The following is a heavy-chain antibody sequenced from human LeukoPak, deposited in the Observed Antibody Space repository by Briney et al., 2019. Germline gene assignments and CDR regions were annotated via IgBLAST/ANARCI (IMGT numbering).Heavy chain of an antibody. D-gene: IGHD5-18*01. Sequence: GGSLRLSCAGPGFTFSSYSMSWVRHAPGKGLEWVSYISGSGKTIYYADSVKGRFTISRDNTKNSLYLQMNSLGAEDTAVYYCARDWDVDTAMVTVDYWGQGTLVTVSS. CDR2: ISGSGKTI. CDR1: GFTFSSYS. V-gene: IGHV3-48*01. J-gene: IGHJ4*02. CDR3: ARDWDVDTAMVTVDY.